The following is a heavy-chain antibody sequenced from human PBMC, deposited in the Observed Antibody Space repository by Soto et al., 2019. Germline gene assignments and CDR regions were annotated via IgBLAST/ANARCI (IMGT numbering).Heavy chain of an antibody. CDR3: ARDYGPGVYSFDF. J-gene: IGHJ4*02. V-gene: IGHV2-70*11. CDR2: LDWDDGK. CDR1: GFSLSTTGMC. D-gene: IGHD3-10*02. Sequence: SGPMMVNPTQTLTLTCTFSGFSLSTTGMCVSRIRQPPGKALEWLARLDWDDGKYYSTSLKTRLTISKDTSKNQVVVTMTNMDPVDTATYYCARDYGPGVYSFDFWGQGTLVTVSS.